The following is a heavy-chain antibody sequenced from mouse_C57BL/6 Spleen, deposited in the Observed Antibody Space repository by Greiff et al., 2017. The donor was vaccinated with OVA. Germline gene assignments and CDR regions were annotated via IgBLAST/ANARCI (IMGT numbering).Heavy chain of an antibody. CDR1: GYAFSSSW. CDR2: IYPGDGDT. CDR3: ASYYGNSYAMDY. J-gene: IGHJ4*01. Sequence: VKLQESGPELVKPGASVKISCKASGYAFSSSWMNWVKQRPGKGLEWIGRIYPGDGDTNYNGKFKGKATLTADKSSSTAYMQLSSLTSEDSAVYFCASYYGNSYAMDYWGQGTSVTVSS. V-gene: IGHV1-82*01. D-gene: IGHD2-10*01.